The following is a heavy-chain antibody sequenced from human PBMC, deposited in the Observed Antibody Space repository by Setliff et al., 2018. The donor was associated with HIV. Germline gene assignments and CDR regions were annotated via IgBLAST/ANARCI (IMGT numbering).Heavy chain of an antibody. J-gene: IGHJ4*02. CDR3: ARGDARYFDY. CDR2: IYYSGST. CDR1: GGSISSSSYY. D-gene: IGHD2-21*02. Sequence: TLSLTCTVSGGSISSSSYYWGWIRQPPGKGLEWIGSIYYSGSTYYNPSLKSRVTISVDTSKNQFSLKLSSVTAADTAVYYCARGDARYFDYWGQGTLGTVS. V-gene: IGHV4-39*07.